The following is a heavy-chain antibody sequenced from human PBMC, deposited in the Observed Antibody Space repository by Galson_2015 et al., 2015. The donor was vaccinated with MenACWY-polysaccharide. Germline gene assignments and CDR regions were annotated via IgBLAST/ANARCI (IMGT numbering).Heavy chain of an antibody. CDR2: MHPNSGNT. CDR1: GYTFTSYD. J-gene: IGHJ4*02. V-gene: IGHV1-8*01. Sequence: SVKVSCKASGYTFTSYDINWVRQASGQGLEWMGWMHPNSGNTGYAQKFQGRVAITRATAPSTAYMELRMLRYADTAVYYCARIIARKYTFADSWGQGTLVSVS. D-gene: IGHD2-21*01. CDR3: ARIIARKYTFADS.